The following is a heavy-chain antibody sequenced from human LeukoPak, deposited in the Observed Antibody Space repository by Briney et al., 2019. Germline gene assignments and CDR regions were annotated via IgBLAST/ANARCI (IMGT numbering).Heavy chain of an antibody. V-gene: IGHV3-30*18. CDR1: GFTFSSYG. D-gene: IGHD3-10*01. CDR2: ISYDGSNK. J-gene: IGHJ4*02. CDR3: AKVVLWFGESYYFDY. Sequence: GGSLRLSCAASGFTFSSYGMHWVSQAPGKGMEWVAVISYDGSNKYYADSVKGRFTISRDNSKNTLYLQMNSLRAEDTAVYYCAKVVLWFGESYYFDYWGQGTLVTVSS.